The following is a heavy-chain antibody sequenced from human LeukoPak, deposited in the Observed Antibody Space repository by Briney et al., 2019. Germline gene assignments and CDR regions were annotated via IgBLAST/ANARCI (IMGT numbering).Heavy chain of an antibody. CDR2: ISGSGGST. D-gene: IGHD3-22*01. Sequence: PGGSLRLSCAASGFTFSSYAMSWVRQAPGKGLEWVSAISGSGGSTYYADSVKGRFTISRDNSKNTLYLQMNSLRAEDTAVYYCAKDSGRNPRYYYDSSGYYFPDYWGQGTLVTVSS. J-gene: IGHJ4*02. CDR3: AKDSGRNPRYYYDSSGYYFPDY. V-gene: IGHV3-23*01. CDR1: GFTFSSYA.